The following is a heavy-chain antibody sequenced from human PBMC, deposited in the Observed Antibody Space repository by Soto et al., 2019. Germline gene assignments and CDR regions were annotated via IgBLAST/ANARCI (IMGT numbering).Heavy chain of an antibody. J-gene: IGHJ4*02. CDR3: AKDIDGDYGYYFDY. D-gene: IGHD4-17*01. Sequence: QVQLVESGGGVVQPGRSLRLSCAASGFTFSSYGMHWVRQAPGKGLEWVAVISYDGSNKYYADSVKGRFTISRDNSKNTLYLQMNSLSAEDTAVYYCAKDIDGDYGYYFDYWGQGTLVTVSS. CDR1: GFTFSSYG. CDR2: ISYDGSNK. V-gene: IGHV3-30*18.